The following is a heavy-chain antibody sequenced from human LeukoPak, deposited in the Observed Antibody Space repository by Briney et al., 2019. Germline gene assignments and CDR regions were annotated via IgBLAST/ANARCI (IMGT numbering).Heavy chain of an antibody. CDR2: IKQDGSEK. J-gene: IGHJ5*02. CDR1: GFTFSDYY. V-gene: IGHV3-7*01. CDR3: VYGGSYYVA. Sequence: GGSLRLSCAASGFTFSDYYMSWIRQAPGKGLEWVANIKQDGSEKYYVDSVKGRFTISRDNAQNSLYLQMNRLRAEDTAVYYCVYGGSYYVAWGQGTLVTVSS. D-gene: IGHD1-26*01.